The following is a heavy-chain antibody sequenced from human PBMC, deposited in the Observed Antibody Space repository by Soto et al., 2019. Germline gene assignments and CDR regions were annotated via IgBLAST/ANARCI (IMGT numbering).Heavy chain of an antibody. CDR2: INWNGGST. V-gene: IGHV3-20*01. Sequence: EVQLVESGGGVVRPGGSLRLSCAASGFTFDDYGMSWVRQAPWKGLEWVSGINWNGGSTGYADSVKGRFTISRDNAKNSLYLQMNSLRAEDTALYHCARDLGDYWSDAFDIWGQGTMVTVSS. D-gene: IGHD4-17*01. CDR1: GFTFDDYG. J-gene: IGHJ3*02. CDR3: ARDLGDYWSDAFDI.